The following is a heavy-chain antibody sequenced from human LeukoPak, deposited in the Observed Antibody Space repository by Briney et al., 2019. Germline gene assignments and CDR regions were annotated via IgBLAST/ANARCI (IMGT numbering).Heavy chain of an antibody. D-gene: IGHD3-22*01. CDR2: IYYSGST. V-gene: IGHV4-59*01. CDR3: ARAYYDSSGYYLGFFPHEYYFDY. Sequence: SETLSLTCAVYGGSFSGYYWSWIRQPPGKGLEWIGYIYYSGSTNYNPSLKSRVTISVDTSKNQFSLKLSSVTAADTAVYYCARAYYDSSGYYLGFFPHEYYFDYWGQGTLVTVSS. CDR1: GGSFSGYY. J-gene: IGHJ4*02.